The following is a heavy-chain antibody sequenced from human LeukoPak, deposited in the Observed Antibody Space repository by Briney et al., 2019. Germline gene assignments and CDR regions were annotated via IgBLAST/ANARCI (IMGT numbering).Heavy chain of an antibody. CDR1: GGSISSYY. V-gene: IGHV4-59*08. Sequence: SETLSLTCTVSGGSISSYYWSWIRQPPGKGLEWIGYIYYSGSTNYNPSLKSRVTISVDTSKNQFSLKLSSVTAADTPVYYCARDTSRGSDPWGQGTLVTVSS. CDR2: IYYSGST. D-gene: IGHD5-18*01. CDR3: ARDTSRGSDP. J-gene: IGHJ5*02.